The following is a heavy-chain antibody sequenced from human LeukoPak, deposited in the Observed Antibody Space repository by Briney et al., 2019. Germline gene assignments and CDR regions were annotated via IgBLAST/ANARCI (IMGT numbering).Heavy chain of an antibody. Sequence: ASVKVSCKASGYTFINYGISWVRQAPGQGLEWMGWISAYNGNTDYAQNLQGRVTMTADTSTNTASVELRSQRSDDTAVYYCAREGPSSIAARPSDYWGQGTLVTVSS. CDR2: ISAYNGNT. V-gene: IGHV1-18*01. CDR3: AREGPSSIAARPSDY. CDR1: GYTFINYG. J-gene: IGHJ4*02. D-gene: IGHD6-6*01.